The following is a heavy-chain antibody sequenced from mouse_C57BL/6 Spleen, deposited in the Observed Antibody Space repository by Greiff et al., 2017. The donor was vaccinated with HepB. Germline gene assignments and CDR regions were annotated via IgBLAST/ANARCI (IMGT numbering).Heavy chain of an antibody. Sequence: NVVESGGGLVKPGGSLKLSCAASGFTFSSYAMSWVRQTPEKRLEWVATISDGGSYTYYPDNVKGRFTISRDNAKNNLYLQMSHLKSEDTAMYYCAREGVTTAHYYAMDYWGQGTSVTVSS. V-gene: IGHV5-4*03. CDR1: GFTFSSYA. CDR3: AREGVTTAHYYAMDY. CDR2: ISDGGSYT. D-gene: IGHD2-2*01. J-gene: IGHJ4*01.